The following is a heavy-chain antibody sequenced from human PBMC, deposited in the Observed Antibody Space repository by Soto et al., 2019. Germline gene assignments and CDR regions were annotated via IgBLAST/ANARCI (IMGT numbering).Heavy chain of an antibody. V-gene: IGHV4-39*01. CDR1: SGSISSRSYC. J-gene: IGHJ5*02. Sequence: SETLSLTCSVSSGSISSRSYCWGWIRQPPGKGLEWIGNMCYSGNTYYNPSLKSRVTMSVDTSKNQFSLKLSSVTAADTAVYFCAGLNNYEINWFDPWGQGSLVTVSS. CDR2: MCYSGNT. CDR3: AGLNNYEINWFDP. D-gene: IGHD4-4*01.